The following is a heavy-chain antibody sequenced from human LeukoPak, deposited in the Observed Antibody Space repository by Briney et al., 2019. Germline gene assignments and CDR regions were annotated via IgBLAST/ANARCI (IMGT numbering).Heavy chain of an antibody. CDR3: ARDRIEAAARGWFDP. D-gene: IGHD6-13*01. Sequence: PSETLTLTCALYGGSFSGYYWSWIRQPPGKGLEWIGEINHSGSTNYNPSLKSRVTISLDTSKHQFSLNLSSVTAGDTAVYYCARDRIEAAARGWFDPWGQGTLVTVSS. J-gene: IGHJ5*02. CDR1: GGSFSGYY. CDR2: INHSGST. V-gene: IGHV4-34*01.